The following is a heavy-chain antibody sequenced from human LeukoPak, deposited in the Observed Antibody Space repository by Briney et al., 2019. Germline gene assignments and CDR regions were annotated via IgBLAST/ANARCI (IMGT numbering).Heavy chain of an antibody. V-gene: IGHV3-30-3*01. D-gene: IGHD3-10*01. CDR2: ISYDGSNK. Sequence: GGSLRLSCAASGFTFSSYAMHWVRQAPGKGLEWVAVISYDGSNKYYADSVKGRFTISRDNSKNTVDLQMNSLRAEDMAVCYCARDWGYDSGTYCVYWGQGTLVTVSS. J-gene: IGHJ4*02. CDR1: GFTFSSYA. CDR3: ARDWGYDSGTYCVY.